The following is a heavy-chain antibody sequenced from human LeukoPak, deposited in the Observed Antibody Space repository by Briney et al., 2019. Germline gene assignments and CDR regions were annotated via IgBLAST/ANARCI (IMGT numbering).Heavy chain of an antibody. D-gene: IGHD1-26*01. Sequence: SVKVSCKTSGGTFTSYAITWVRQAPGQGLEWMGKIIPISGTTNYAQKFQGRVTFTADESTSTAYMELSSIRSEDTALYYCARKLRLGGNWFDPWGQGTLVTVSS. CDR3: ARKLRLGGNWFDP. CDR1: GGTFTSYA. V-gene: IGHV1-69*13. J-gene: IGHJ5*02. CDR2: IIPISGTT.